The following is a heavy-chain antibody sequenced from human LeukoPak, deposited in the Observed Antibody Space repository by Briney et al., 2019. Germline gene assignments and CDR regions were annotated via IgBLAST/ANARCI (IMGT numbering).Heavy chain of an antibody. CDR2: IRYDGSNK. Sequence: GGSLRLSCATSGFTFSDHALHWVRQAPGKGLEWVAFIRYDGSNKYYADSVKGRFTISRDNSKNTLYLQMNSLRAEDTAVYYCAKAVAGTFVYWGQGTLVTVSS. V-gene: IGHV3-30*02. J-gene: IGHJ4*02. D-gene: IGHD6-19*01. CDR1: GFTFSDHA. CDR3: AKAVAGTFVY.